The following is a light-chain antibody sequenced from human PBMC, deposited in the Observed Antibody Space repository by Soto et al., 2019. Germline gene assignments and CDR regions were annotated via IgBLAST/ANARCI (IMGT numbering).Light chain of an antibody. Sequence: ETVMTQSPATLYVSPGERATLSCRASQSVNSNLAWYQQKLGQAPRVLIYGASTRATGIPDRFSGSGSGTDFILTISSLQSEDFAVYYCQEYNAWPWTFGQGTKVEIK. J-gene: IGKJ1*01. CDR1: QSVNSN. V-gene: IGKV3-15*01. CDR3: QEYNAWPWT. CDR2: GAS.